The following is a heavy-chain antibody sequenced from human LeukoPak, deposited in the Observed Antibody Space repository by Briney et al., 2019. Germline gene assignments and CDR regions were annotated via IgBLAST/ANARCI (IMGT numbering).Heavy chain of an antibody. CDR3: ARVGGQKTYYYGGSGNPSGYGIDV. Sequence: GGSLRLSCAPSGFTLSSYAMHWVRQAPGKGLEWVAVISYDGSNKYYADSVKGRFTISRDNSKNTLYLQMNSLRAEDTAVYYCARVGGQKTYYYGGSGNPSGYGIDVWGQGTTVTVSS. CDR2: ISYDGSNK. D-gene: IGHD3-22*01. V-gene: IGHV3-30-3*01. CDR1: GFTLSSYA. J-gene: IGHJ6*02.